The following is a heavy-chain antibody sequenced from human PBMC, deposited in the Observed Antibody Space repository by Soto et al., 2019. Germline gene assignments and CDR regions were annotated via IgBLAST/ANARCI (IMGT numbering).Heavy chain of an antibody. CDR2: IIPIYGTA. J-gene: IGHJ6*02. CDR3: ARSQGSSTSLEIYYSYYYGMDV. V-gene: IGHV1-69*01. D-gene: IGHD2-2*01. CDR1: GSTFSSYA. Sequence: QVQLVQSGAEVKKPGSSVKVSCKASGSTFSSYAISWVRQAPGQGLEWMGGIIPIYGTANYAQKFQGRVTITADESTSTDSIELGGLRCEDRAVYFCARSQGSSTSLEIYYSYYYGMDVWGQGTTVTVSS.